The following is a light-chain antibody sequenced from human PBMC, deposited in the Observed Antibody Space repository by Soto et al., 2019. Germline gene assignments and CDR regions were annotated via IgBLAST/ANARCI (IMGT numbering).Light chain of an antibody. Sequence: DIQMTQSPSTLSASVVDRVTITCRASQTISNWLAWYQQRPGKAPQLLISDASRLESGVPSRFSGSGSGTEFTLTISSLQPDDSATYYCQQYKSYSPRTFGQGTKVDIK. CDR1: QTISNW. CDR3: QQYKSYSPRT. J-gene: IGKJ1*01. CDR2: DAS. V-gene: IGKV1-5*01.